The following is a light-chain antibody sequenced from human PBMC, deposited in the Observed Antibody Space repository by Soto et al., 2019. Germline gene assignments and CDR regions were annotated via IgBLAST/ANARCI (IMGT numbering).Light chain of an antibody. CDR2: ATS. CDR1: QSVSSSY. Sequence: EIVLTQSPGTLSLSPGERATLSCRASQSVSSSYLAWYQQKPGQAPRLLIFATSSRATGTPRRFTGSGSGTDFTLTISRLEPEDFALYFCQQFTDSPPEYTFGLGTKLEIK. CDR3: QQFTDSPPEYT. J-gene: IGKJ2*01. V-gene: IGKV3-20*01.